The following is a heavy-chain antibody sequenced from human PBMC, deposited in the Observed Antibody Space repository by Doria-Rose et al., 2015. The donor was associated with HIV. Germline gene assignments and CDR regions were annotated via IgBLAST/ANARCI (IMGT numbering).Heavy chain of an antibody. CDR2: IFSDDER. CDR3: ARIKSSRWYHKYYVDF. D-gene: IGHD6-13*01. CDR1: GVSLSSPGMG. J-gene: IGHJ4*02. Sequence: QESGPVLVKPTETLTLTCTVSGVSLSSPGMGVSWIRQPPGKALEWPANIFSDDERSYKTSLKSILTISMATSNSQVVLTMTDMDPVDTATYYCARIKSSRWYHKYYVDFWGQGTLVIVSA. V-gene: IGHV2-26*01.